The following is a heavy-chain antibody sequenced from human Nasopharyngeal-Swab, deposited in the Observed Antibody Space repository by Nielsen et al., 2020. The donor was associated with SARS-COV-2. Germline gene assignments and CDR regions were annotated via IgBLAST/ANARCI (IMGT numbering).Heavy chain of an antibody. CDR1: GFTFSSYW. D-gene: IGHD3-16*01. Sequence: GESLKISCAASGFTFSSYWRSWVRQAPGKGLEWVANIKQDGSEKYYVDSVKGRFTISRDNAKNSLYLQMNSLRAEDTALYYCAKVGGGVGYWGQGTLVTVSS. CDR2: IKQDGSEK. J-gene: IGHJ4*02. CDR3: AKVGGGVGY. V-gene: IGHV3-7*03.